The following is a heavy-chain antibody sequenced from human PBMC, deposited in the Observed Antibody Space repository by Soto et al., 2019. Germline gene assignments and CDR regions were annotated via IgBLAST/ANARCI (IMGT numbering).Heavy chain of an antibody. J-gene: IGHJ4*02. CDR3: ARGLAADY. CDR2: IIHFFDAP. V-gene: IGHV1-69*06. CDR1: GGTISSYA. D-gene: IGHD6-13*01. Sequence: QVQLVQSGAEVKKPGSSVKVSCKASGGTISSYAINWVRQAPGQGLEWMGAIIHFFDAPKFAQKFKGRVTITADKSTNTGYMELSSLRSDGTAIDYCARGLAADYWGQGTLVTVSS.